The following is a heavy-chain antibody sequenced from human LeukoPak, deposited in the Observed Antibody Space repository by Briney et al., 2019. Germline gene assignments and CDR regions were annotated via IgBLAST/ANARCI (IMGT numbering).Heavy chain of an antibody. V-gene: IGHV4-4*07. CDR2: IYTSGST. CDR3: ARDRHMTPPLTLDYYYMDV. D-gene: IGHD4/OR15-4a*01. J-gene: IGHJ6*03. Sequence: PSETLSLTCTVSGGSTSSYYWSWIRQPAGKGLEWIGRIYTSGSTNYNPSLKSRVTMSVDTSKNQFSLKLSSVTAADTAVYYCARDRHMTPPLTLDYYYMDVWGKGTTVTVSS. CDR1: GGSTSSYY.